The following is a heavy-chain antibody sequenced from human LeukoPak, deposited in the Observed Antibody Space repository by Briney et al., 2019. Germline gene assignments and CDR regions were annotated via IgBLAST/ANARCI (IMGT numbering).Heavy chain of an antibody. CDR2: IRYDGSNK. CDR1: GFTFSSYG. J-gene: IGHJ4*02. V-gene: IGHV3-30*02. D-gene: IGHD6-13*01. CDR3: AKPHSSSWYSWVDY. Sequence: PGGSLRLSCAASGFTFSSYGMHWVRQAPGKGLEWVAFIRYDGSNKYYADSVKGRFTISRDNSKNTLYLQMNSLRAEDTAVYYCAKPHSSSWYSWVDYWGQGTLVTVSS.